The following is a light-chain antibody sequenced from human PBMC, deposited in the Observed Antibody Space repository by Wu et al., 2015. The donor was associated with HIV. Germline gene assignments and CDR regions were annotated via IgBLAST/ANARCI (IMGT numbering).Light chain of an antibody. CDR2: AAS. CDR3: QQTYSTPKT. V-gene: IGKV1-39*01. J-gene: IGKJ1*01. CDR1: QSISSD. Sequence: DIQMTQSPSSLSASVGDRVTITCRASQSISSDLKWYQQKPGAAPKLLIYAASSLQSRVPSRFSGSGSGTDFTLTISSLQPEDFATYYCQQTYSTPKTFGQGTKVEIK.